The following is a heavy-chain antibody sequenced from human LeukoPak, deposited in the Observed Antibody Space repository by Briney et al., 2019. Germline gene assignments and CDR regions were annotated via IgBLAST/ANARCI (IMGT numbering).Heavy chain of an antibody. J-gene: IGHJ2*01. CDR1: GGSISNYY. D-gene: IGHD3-10*01. CDR2: IYYTGST. V-gene: IGHV4-59*08. CDR3: ARHSRLWFGESYWYFDL. Sequence: PSETLSLTCTVSGGSISNYYWNWIRQPPGKGLEWIGYIYYTGSTNYNPSLESRVTISVDTSKNEFSLKVRSVTAADTAVYYCARHSRLWFGESYWYFDLWGRGTLVTVSS.